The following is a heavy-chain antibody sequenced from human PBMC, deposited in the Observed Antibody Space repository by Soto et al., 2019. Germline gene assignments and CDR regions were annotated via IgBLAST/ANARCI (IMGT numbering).Heavy chain of an antibody. CDR3: ARQEYYDFWSGYYTSWWFDP. J-gene: IGHJ5*02. D-gene: IGHD3-3*01. V-gene: IGHV5-51*01. CDR1: GYSFTSYW. CDR2: IYPGDSDT. Sequence: GESLKISCKGSGYSFTSYWIGWVRQMPGKGLEWMGIIYPGDSDTRYSPSFQGQVTISADKSISTAYLQWSSLKASDTAMYYCARQEYYDFWSGYYTSWWFDPWGQGTLVTVSS.